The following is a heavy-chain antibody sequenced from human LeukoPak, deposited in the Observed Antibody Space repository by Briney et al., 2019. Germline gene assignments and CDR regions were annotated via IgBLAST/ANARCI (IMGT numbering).Heavy chain of an antibody. CDR2: INHSGST. J-gene: IGHJ6*03. CDR3: ARVRYESLDYYYYMDV. CDR1: GGSFTYYY. D-gene: IGHD1-14*01. V-gene: IGHV4-34*01. Sequence: SETLPLTCAVYGGSFTYYYWGWIRQSPGKGLEWIGEINHSGSTHYNPSLESRVTILVDTSKNQFSLKLTSVTAADTAVYYCARVRYESLDYYYYMDVWGKGTTISVSS.